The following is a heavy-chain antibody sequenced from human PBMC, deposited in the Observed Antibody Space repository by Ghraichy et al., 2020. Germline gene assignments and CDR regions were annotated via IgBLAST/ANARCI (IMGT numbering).Heavy chain of an antibody. CDR3: ARDYDSSGYGYYYYYGMDV. CDR2: ISSSSSTI. V-gene: IGHV3-48*02. Sequence: GGSLRLSCAASGFTFSSYNMNWVRQAPGKGLEWVSYISSSSSTIYYADSVKGRFTISRDNAKNSLYLQMNSLRDEDTAVYYCARDYDSSGYGYYYYYGMDVWGQGTTVTVSS. J-gene: IGHJ6*02. CDR1: GFTFSSYN. D-gene: IGHD3-22*01.